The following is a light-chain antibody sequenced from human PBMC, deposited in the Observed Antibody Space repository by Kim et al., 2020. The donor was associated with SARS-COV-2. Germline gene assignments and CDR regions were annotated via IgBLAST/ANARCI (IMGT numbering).Light chain of an antibody. V-gene: IGKV1-5*03. CDR3: QHYNSYPIT. J-gene: IGKJ1*01. Sequence: ASVGDRVTITCRASQSISTWLAWYQQKPGKAPNLLIYRTSTLGSGVPSRFSGSGSGTEFTLTISSLQPEDSATYYCQHYNSYPITFGQGTKVDIK. CDR1: QSISTW. CDR2: RTS.